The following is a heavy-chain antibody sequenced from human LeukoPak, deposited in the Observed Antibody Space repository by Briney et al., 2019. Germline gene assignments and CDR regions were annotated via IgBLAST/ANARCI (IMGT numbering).Heavy chain of an antibody. D-gene: IGHD6-19*01. CDR2: IIPIFGTA. CDR3: ASGAAVAGKKGFDY. Sequence: GASVKVSCKASGGTFISYAISWVRQAPGQGLEWMGGIIPIFGTANYAQKFQGRVTITADESTSTAYMELSSLRSEDTAVYYCASGAAVAGKKGFDYWGQGTLVTVSS. J-gene: IGHJ4*02. V-gene: IGHV1-69*13. CDR1: GGTFISYA.